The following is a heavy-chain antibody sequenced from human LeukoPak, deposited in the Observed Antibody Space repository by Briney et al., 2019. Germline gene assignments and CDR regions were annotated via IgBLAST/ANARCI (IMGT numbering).Heavy chain of an antibody. CDR3: AREADCTNGVCYTHAFDI. CDR2: IYTSGST. V-gene: IGHV4-61*02. J-gene: IGHJ3*02. CDR1: GGSISSGSYY. D-gene: IGHD2-8*01. Sequence: SQTLSLTCTVSGGSISSGSYYWSWIRQPAGKGLEWIGRIYTSGSTNYNPSLKSRVTISVDTSKNQFSLKLSSVTAAGTAVYYCAREADCTNGVCYTHAFDIWAKGQWSPSLQ.